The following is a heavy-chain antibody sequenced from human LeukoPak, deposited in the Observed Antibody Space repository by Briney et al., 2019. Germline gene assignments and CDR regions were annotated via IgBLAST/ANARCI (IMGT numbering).Heavy chain of an antibody. Sequence: SETLSLTCTVSGYSISSGYYWGWIRQPPGKGLEWIGSIYHSGSTYYNPSLKSRVTISVDTSKNQFSLKLSSVTAADTAVYYCARIDTAMVTGYFDYWGQGTLVTVSS. CDR3: ARIDTAMVTGYFDY. V-gene: IGHV4-38-2*02. CDR2: IYHSGST. CDR1: GYSISSGYY. J-gene: IGHJ4*02. D-gene: IGHD5-18*01.